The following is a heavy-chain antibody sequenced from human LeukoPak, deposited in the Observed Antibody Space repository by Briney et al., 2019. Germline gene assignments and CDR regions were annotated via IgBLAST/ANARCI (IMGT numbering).Heavy chain of an antibody. D-gene: IGHD2-15*01. J-gene: IGHJ4*02. CDR1: GFTFSSYE. Sequence: GGSLRLSCAASGFTFSSYEMNWVRQAPGQGLEWVSYISSSGSTLYYADSVKGRFTISRDNALNSLYLQMNSLRAEDTAVYYCSRDNDCSGGSCFDYWGQGTLVTVSS. V-gene: IGHV3-48*03. CDR3: SRDNDCSGGSCFDY. CDR2: ISSSGSTL.